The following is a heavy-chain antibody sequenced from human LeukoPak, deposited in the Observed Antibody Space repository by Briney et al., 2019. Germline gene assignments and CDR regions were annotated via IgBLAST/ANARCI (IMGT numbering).Heavy chain of an antibody. D-gene: IGHD2-8*01. CDR1: GYSSTYVFTTYP. CDR2: INLRGDAT. J-gene: IGHJ5*02. CDR3: ARKWSSRDWFDP. Sequence: EASVMVSCKASGYSSTYVFTTYPIQWVRQAPGQGLEWLGMINLRGDATIYAQKFQGRVTLTSDSSTTTVYMELSSLKSDDTGLYYCARKWSSRDWFDPWGQGTLVTVSP. V-gene: IGHV1-46*01.